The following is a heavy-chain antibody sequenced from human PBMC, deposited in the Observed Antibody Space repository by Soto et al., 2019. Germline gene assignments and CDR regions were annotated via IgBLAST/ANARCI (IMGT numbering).Heavy chain of an antibody. CDR1: GGTFSSYA. V-gene: IGHV1-69*12. J-gene: IGHJ6*02. D-gene: IGHD5-18*01. Sequence: QVQLVQSGAEVKKPGSSVKVSCKASGGTFSSYASSWVRQAPGQGLEWMGGIIPIFGTANYAQKFQGRVTITADESTSTAYMELSSLRSEDTAVYYCASHSYGYFPHYYHGMDVWGQGITVTVSS. CDR2: IIPIFGTA. CDR3: ASHSYGYFPHYYHGMDV.